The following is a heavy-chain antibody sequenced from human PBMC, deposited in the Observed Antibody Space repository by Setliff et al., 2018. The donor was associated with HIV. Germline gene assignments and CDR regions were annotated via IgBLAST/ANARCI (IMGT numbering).Heavy chain of an antibody. V-gene: IGHV4-39*01. J-gene: IGHJ4*02. CDR1: GGSISSSSYY. D-gene: IGHD4-17*01. CDR3: AGHRGRGMTTVIYAFDY. Sequence: SETLSLTCTVSGGSISSSSYYWGWIRQPPGKGLEWIGSIYYSGSTYYNPSLKSRVTISVDTSKNQFSLKLSSVTAADTAVYYCAGHRGRGMTTVIYAFDYWGQGTLVTVSS. CDR2: IYYSGST.